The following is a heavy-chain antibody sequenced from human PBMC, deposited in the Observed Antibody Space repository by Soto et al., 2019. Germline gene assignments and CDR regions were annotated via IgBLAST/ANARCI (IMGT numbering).Heavy chain of an antibody. CDR2: IYYSGST. CDR1: GDSISSGDYY. V-gene: IGHV4-30-4*01. J-gene: IGHJ4*02. D-gene: IGHD2-15*01. Sequence: PSETLSLTCTVSGDSISSGDYYWSWIRQPPGKGLEWIGYIYYSGSTYYNPSLKSRVTISVDTSKNQFSLKLSSVTAADTAVYYCAREARYCSGGSCYSDDYWGQGTLVTVSS. CDR3: AREARYCSGGSCYSDDY.